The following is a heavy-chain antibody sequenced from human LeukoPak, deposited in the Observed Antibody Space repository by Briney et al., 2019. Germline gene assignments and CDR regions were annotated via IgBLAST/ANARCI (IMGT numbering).Heavy chain of an antibody. Sequence: KPSETLSLTCPVSGGSISSSSYYCVWIRQPPGKGLEWSGSIYYSGNTYYNPSLKSRVTISVDTSKNQFSLKLSSVTAADTAVYYCARLNQCNRFDYWGQGTLVTVSS. V-gene: IGHV4-39*01. CDR3: ARLNQCNRFDY. D-gene: IGHD1-14*01. J-gene: IGHJ4*02. CDR2: IYYSGNT. CDR1: GGSISSSSYY.